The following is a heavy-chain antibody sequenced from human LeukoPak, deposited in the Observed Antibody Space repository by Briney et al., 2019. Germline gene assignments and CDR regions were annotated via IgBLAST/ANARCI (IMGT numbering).Heavy chain of an antibody. J-gene: IGHJ4*02. CDR2: IYSGGSA. CDR1: GFTVSSNY. Sequence: GGSLRLSCAASGFTVSSNYMSWVRQAPGKGPEWVSVIYSGGSAYYADSVKGRFTISRDNSKNTLYLQMNSLGAEDTAVYYCAGLPMITFGGVNWGQGTLVTVSS. CDR3: AGLPMITFGGVN. V-gene: IGHV3-53*01. D-gene: IGHD3-16*01.